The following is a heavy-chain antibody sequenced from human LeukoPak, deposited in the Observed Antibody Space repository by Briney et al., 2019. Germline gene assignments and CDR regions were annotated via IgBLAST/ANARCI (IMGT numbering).Heavy chain of an antibody. D-gene: IGHD3-3*01. V-gene: IGHV4-59*01. CDR1: GGSISSYY. Sequence: PSETLSLTCTVSGGSISSYYWSWIRQPPGKGLEWIGYIFYSGSTNYNPSLKSRVTISVDTSKKQFSLKLSSVTAADTAVYYCATHDFWSGLDAFDIWGQGTMVTVSS. CDR2: IFYSGST. CDR3: ATHDFWSGLDAFDI. J-gene: IGHJ3*02.